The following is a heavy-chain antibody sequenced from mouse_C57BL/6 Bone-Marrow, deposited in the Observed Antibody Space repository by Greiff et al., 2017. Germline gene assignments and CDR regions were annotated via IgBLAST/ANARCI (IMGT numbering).Heavy chain of an antibody. CDR3: AGDGSSPYYAMDY. V-gene: IGHV5-17*01. Sequence: EVKLMESGGGLVKPGGSLKLSCAASGFTFSDYGMHWVRQAPEKGLEWVAYISSGSSTIYYADTVKGRFTISRDNAKNTLFLQMTSLRSEDTAMYYCAGDGSSPYYAMDYWGQGTSVTVSS. CDR1: GFTFSDYG. J-gene: IGHJ4*01. D-gene: IGHD1-1*01. CDR2: ISSGSSTI.